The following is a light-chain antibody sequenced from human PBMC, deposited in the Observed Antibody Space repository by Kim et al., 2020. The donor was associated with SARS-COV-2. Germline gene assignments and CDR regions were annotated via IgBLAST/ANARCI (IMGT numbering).Light chain of an antibody. CDR2: WAS. CDR1: RSVLYRTDKKNY. Sequence: ATSHCKSSRSVLYRTDKKNYLSWYQQKAGQPPRLLIYWASTRESGVPDRFSGSGSDTDFTLTISSLQAEDVAVYFCQQYYTIPVTFGGGTKVDIK. V-gene: IGKV4-1*01. CDR3: QQYYTIPVT. J-gene: IGKJ4*01.